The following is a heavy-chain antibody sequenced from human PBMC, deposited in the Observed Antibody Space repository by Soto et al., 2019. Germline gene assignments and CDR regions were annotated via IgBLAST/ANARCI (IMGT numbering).Heavy chain of an antibody. J-gene: IGHJ4*02. V-gene: IGHV3-23*01. Sequence: GGSLRLSCAASGFTFSNYAMTWVRQAPGKGLEWISGISGSGGRTYYADSVKGRFTISRDNSKNTLYLRVDSLRAEDTAVYYCAKVRDYDLWTGYYKEYFDSWGQGTLVTVSS. CDR1: GFTFSNYA. D-gene: IGHD3-3*01. CDR2: ISGSGGRT. CDR3: AKVRDYDLWTGYYKEYFDS.